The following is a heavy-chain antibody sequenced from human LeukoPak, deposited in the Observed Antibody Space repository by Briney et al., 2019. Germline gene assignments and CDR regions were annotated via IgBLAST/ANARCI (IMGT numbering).Heavy chain of an antibody. CDR3: ARDRESVAFDI. Sequence: GGSLRLSCAASGFTLSDYWMTWVRQAPGRGLEWVANIKYDGSDKYYVDTVKGRFTISRDNAKNSLYLQMNSLRAEDTAVYYCARDRESVAFDIWGQGTMVTVSS. CDR2: IKYDGSDK. V-gene: IGHV3-7*01. CDR1: GFTLSDYW. J-gene: IGHJ3*02.